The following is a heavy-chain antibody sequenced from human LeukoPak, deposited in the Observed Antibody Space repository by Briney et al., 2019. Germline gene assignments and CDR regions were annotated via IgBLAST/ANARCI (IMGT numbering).Heavy chain of an antibody. CDR2: ISAYSGNT. CDR1: GYTFFSYG. J-gene: IGHJ4*02. CDR3: ARDNPTLFDY. V-gene: IGHV1-18*01. Sequence: ASVKVSCKASGYTFFSYGISWVRPAPGQGLEWMGWISAYSGNTDYARKFQGRVTLTTDTSTSTAYMELRSLRSDDTAVYYCARDNPTLFDYWGQGTLVTVSS.